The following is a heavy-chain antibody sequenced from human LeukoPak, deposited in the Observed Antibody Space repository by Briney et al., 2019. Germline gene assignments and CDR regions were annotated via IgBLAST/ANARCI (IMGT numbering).Heavy chain of an antibody. Sequence: PSETLSLTCAVYGGSFSGYYWSWIRQPPGKGLEWIGYIYYSGSTNYNPSLKSRVTISVDTSKNQFSLKLSSVTAADTAVYYCARGDCSGGSCPSRDGYNYYFDYWGQGTLVTVSS. V-gene: IGHV4-59*01. D-gene: IGHD2-15*01. CDR1: GGSFSGYY. CDR2: IYYSGST. CDR3: ARGDCSGGSCPSRDGYNYYFDY. J-gene: IGHJ4*02.